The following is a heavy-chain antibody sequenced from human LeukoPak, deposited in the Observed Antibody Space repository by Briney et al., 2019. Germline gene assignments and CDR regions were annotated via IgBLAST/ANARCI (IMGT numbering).Heavy chain of an antibody. CDR1: GFTFSSFA. CDR3: VKDPSGNYFYFDY. Sequence: GSLRLSCSASGFTFSSFAMFWVRQPPGKGLEYVSGISSDGVRTNYADSVKARFTISRDNSKVTLYLQMTSLRPEDTAIYYCVKDPSGNYFYFDYWGQGTLVTVSS. CDR2: ISSDGVRT. J-gene: IGHJ4*02. V-gene: IGHV3-64D*09. D-gene: IGHD1-26*01.